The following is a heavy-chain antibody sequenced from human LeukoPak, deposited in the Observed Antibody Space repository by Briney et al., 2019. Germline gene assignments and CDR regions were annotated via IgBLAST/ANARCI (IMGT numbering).Heavy chain of an antibody. CDR3: ARETGSAVGSTDFDY. J-gene: IGHJ4*02. D-gene: IGHD4-17*01. V-gene: IGHV3-33*01. Sequence: PGGSLRLSCAASGFTFSSYGIHWVRQAPGKGLEWVAVIWNDGSNKYYADSVKGRFTISRDNSENTLYLQMNSLRAEDTAMYYCARETGSAVGSTDFDYWGQGTLVTVSS. CDR2: IWNDGSNK. CDR1: GFTFSSYG.